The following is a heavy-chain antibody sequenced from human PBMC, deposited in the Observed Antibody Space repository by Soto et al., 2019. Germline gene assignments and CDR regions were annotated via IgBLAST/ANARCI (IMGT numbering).Heavy chain of an antibody. J-gene: IGHJ6*03. CDR1: GFTFNSSG. CDR2: IWYDGTNK. V-gene: IGHV3-33*01. CDR3: AGGEPFEGALVTRSYCFYDRDV. Sequence: QVQLVESGGGVVQPGRSLRLSCATSGFTFNSSGMHWVRQAPGKGLEWVAVIWYDGTNKYYADSVKGRFTISRDNAKTTGYLNMNSLRVEDTAVYCCAGGEPFEGALVTRSYCFYDRDVWGKAT. D-gene: IGHD3-16*01.